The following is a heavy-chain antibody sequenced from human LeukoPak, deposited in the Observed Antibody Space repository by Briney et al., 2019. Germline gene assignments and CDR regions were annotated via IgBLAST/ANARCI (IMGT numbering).Heavy chain of an antibody. CDR3: ARDLGVLRFLEGPSWFDP. CDR1: GYTFTSYG. V-gene: IGHV1-18*01. J-gene: IGHJ5*02. CDR2: ISAYNGNT. Sequence: GASVKASCKASGYTFTSYGISWVRQAPGQGLEWMGWISAYNGNTNYAQKLQGRVTMTTDTSTSTAYMELRSLRSDDTAVYYCARDLGVLRFLEGPSWFDPWGQGTLVTVSS. D-gene: IGHD3-3*01.